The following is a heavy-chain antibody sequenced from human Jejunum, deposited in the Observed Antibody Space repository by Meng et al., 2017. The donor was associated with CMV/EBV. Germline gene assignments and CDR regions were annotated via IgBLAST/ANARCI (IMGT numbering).Heavy chain of an antibody. J-gene: IGHJ4*02. Sequence: FSSYSMSWVGQGPGKGLEWVSTISASGGTTSYADSVKGRFTVSRDSSKNTLYLQMDSLRADDTAVYYCAREPGRGYSGYDRYFDYWGQGTLVTVSS. CDR2: ISASGGTT. CDR1: FSSYS. CDR3: AREPGRGYSGYDRYFDY. D-gene: IGHD5-12*01. V-gene: IGHV3-23*01.